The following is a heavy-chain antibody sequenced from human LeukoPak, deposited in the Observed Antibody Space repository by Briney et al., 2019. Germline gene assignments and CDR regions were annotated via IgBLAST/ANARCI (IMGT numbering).Heavy chain of an antibody. V-gene: IGHV3-53*01. J-gene: IGHJ5*02. CDR1: GFTHRSNY. CDR3: ARSIVGDTSCFDP. Sequence: PGGSLRLSCGASGFTHRSNYMGWVRQAPGKGLEWVSVIYSGGSTYYADSVKGRFTISRDNSKNTLYLQMNSLRAEDTAVYYCARSIVGDTSCFDPGGQGTLVTVSS. CDR2: IYSGGST. D-gene: IGHD1-26*01.